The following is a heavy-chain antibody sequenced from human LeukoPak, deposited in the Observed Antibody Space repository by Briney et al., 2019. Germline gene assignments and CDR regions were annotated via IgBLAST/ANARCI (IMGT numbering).Heavy chain of an antibody. CDR2: ISAYNGHT. J-gene: IGHJ4*02. CDR3: ARDLTHRRNYDNSGYQIVPAF. CDR1: GYTFTSYG. D-gene: IGHD3-22*01. V-gene: IGHV1-18*01. Sequence: ASVKVSCKASGYTFTSYGISWVRQAPGQGLEWMGWISAYNGHTRYVQKLQDRVTMTTDTSTSTAYMDLRSLRSDDTAVYYCARDLTHRRNYDNSGYQIVPAFWGQGTLVTVSS.